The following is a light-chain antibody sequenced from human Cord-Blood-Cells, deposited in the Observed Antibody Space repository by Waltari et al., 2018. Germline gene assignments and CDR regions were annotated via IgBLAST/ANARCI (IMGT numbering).Light chain of an antibody. J-gene: IGKJ4*01. CDR3: QQSYSTPLT. Sequence: DIQMTQSRSSLSASVGDRVTITCRASQSISSYLNWYQQKPGKGPKLLIYDASSLQSRVPSRFSGSGSGTDFTLTISSLQPEDFATDYCQQSYSTPLTFGGGTKVEIK. CDR1: QSISSY. V-gene: IGKV1-39*01. CDR2: DAS.